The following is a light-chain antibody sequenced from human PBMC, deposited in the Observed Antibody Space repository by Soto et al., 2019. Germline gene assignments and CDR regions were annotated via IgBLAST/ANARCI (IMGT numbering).Light chain of an antibody. CDR1: QSLLHSEGDNS. CDR3: MQALQTPLT. J-gene: IGKJ4*01. Sequence: DIVMTQSPLSLPVTPGEPASISCRSSQSLLHSEGDNSLDWYLQKPGQSPQLLIYLASNRAPGVPDRFSGSGSGTDFTLKISRVEAEDVGVYYCMQALQTPLTFGGGTKVEIK. V-gene: IGKV2-28*01. CDR2: LAS.